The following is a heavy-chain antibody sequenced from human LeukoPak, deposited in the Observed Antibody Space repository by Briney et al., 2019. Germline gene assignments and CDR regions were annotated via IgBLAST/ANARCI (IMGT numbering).Heavy chain of an antibody. CDR2: INGGNGNT. V-gene: IGHV1-3*01. J-gene: IGHJ5*02. D-gene: IGHD6-25*01. CDR1: GYTFSIYA. Sequence: ASVKVSCKASGYTFSIYAMHWVRQAPGQRLEWMGWINGGNGNTKYSQKLQGRVTITRDTSASTAYMELRSLRSEDTAVFYCARGPPRLNWFDPWGQGTLVTVSS. CDR3: ARGPPRLNWFDP.